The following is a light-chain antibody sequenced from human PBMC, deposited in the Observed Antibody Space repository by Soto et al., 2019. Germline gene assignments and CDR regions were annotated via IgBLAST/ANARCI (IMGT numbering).Light chain of an antibody. CDR2: AAY. J-gene: IGKJ4*01. V-gene: IGKV1-27*01. CDR3: QQYDNAPLT. CDR1: QDISTY. Sequence: DIQMTQAPSSLSASVGDRVTITCRARQDISTYLAWYQQKPGKVPKLLISAAYTLQSGVPPRFSGSGSGTDFTLTISSLQPEDAETYYCQQYDNAPLTFGGGTKVEIK.